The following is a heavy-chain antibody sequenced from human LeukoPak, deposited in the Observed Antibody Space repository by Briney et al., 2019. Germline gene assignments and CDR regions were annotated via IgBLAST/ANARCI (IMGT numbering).Heavy chain of an antibody. CDR2: IKPDGRDK. Sequence: GGSLRLSCAASGLFFSTNWMSWVRQAPGKGLEWVATIKPDGRDKYYVDSVKGRFTMSRDNGKNSVYLQMNSLRAEDTAVYYCASWEASTNYWGQGTPVTASS. CDR3: ASWEASTNY. J-gene: IGHJ4*02. CDR1: GLFFSTNW. D-gene: IGHD1-26*01. V-gene: IGHV3-7*01.